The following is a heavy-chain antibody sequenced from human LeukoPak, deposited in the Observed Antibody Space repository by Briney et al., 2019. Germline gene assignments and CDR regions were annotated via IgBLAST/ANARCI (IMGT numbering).Heavy chain of an antibody. CDR1: GYTFTSYG. CDR3: ARDGRGYCSSTSCYMGGWFDP. CDR2: ISAYNGNT. Sequence: ASVKVSCKASGYTFTSYGISWVRQAPGQGLEWMGWISAYNGNTNYAQKLQGRVTMTTDTSTSTACMELRSLRSDDTAVYYCARDGRGYCSSTSCYMGGWFDPWGQGTLVTVSS. D-gene: IGHD2-2*02. J-gene: IGHJ5*02. V-gene: IGHV1-18*01.